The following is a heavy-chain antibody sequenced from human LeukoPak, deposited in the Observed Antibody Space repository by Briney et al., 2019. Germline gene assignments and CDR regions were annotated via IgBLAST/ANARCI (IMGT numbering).Heavy chain of an antibody. CDR3: AREPDEYMDY. CDR1: GFTFTNYW. Sequence: PGGSLRLSCAVSGFTFTNYWMTWVRQAPGKGLEWVASIDQDGSDKFSVDSVKGRFTISRDNAKNSMYLQMKSLKVEDTAVYYCAREPDEYMDYWGQGTLVTVSS. CDR2: IDQDGSDK. V-gene: IGHV3-7*01. D-gene: IGHD6-6*01. J-gene: IGHJ4*02.